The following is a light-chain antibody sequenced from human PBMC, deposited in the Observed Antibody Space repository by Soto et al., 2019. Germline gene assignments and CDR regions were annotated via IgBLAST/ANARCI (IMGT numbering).Light chain of an antibody. J-gene: IGLJ1*01. CDR1: NSDVGGYNY. CDR3: TSYTVPTRSYV. V-gene: IGLV2-14*03. CDR2: DVS. Sequence: QSALAQPASVSESPGQSITISCTGTNSDVGGYNYVSWYRQYPGKVPELMIYDVSNRPSGVSNRFSGSKSGNTASLTISGLQAEDEADYYCTSYTVPTRSYVFGTGTKLTVL.